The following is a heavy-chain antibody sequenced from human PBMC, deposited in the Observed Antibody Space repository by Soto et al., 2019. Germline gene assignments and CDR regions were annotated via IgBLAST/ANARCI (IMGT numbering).Heavy chain of an antibody. CDR3: ATRVFFPGAFDI. CDR1: GYTLTELS. D-gene: IGHD3-10*01. Sequence: ASVKVSCKVSGYTLTELSMHWVRQAPGKGLEWMGGFDPEDGETIYAQKFQGRVTMTEDTSTDTAYMELSSLRSEDTAVYYCATRVFFPGAFDIWGQGTMVTGSS. V-gene: IGHV1-24*01. J-gene: IGHJ3*02. CDR2: FDPEDGET.